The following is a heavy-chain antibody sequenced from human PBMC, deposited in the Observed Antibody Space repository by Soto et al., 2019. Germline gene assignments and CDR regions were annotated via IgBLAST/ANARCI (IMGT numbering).Heavy chain of an antibody. CDR1: GGSISSSNW. CDR3: ARVGPYYYYGMDV. CDR2: IYHSGST. V-gene: IGHV4-4*02. Sequence: SETLSLTCAVSGGSISSSNWWSWVRQPPGKGLEWIGEIYHSGSTNYNPSLKSRVTISVDKSKNQFSLKLSSVTAADTAVYYCARVGPYYYYGMDVWGQGTTVTVSS. J-gene: IGHJ6*02.